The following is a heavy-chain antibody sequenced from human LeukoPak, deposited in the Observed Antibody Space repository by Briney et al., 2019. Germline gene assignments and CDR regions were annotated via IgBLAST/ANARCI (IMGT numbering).Heavy chain of an antibody. Sequence: SETLSLTCTVSGGSISSYYWSWIRQPAGKGLEWIGRIYTSGSTNYNPSLKSRVTMLVDTSKNQFSLKLSSVTAADTAVYYCARDLPITMIGDAFDIWGQGTMVTVSS. CDR3: ARDLPITMIGDAFDI. D-gene: IGHD3-22*01. V-gene: IGHV4-4*07. J-gene: IGHJ3*02. CDR1: GGSISSYY. CDR2: IYTSGST.